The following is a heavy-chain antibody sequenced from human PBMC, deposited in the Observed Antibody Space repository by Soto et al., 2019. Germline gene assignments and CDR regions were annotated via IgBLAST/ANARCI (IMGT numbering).Heavy chain of an antibody. D-gene: IGHD2-15*01. CDR2: IYPDGSET. V-gene: IGHV5-51*01. J-gene: IGHJ1*01. Sequence: HGLPLKISCKASGYSLINSFSKYWIGWVRQMPGKGLEWMGIIYPDGSETQYSPSFQGQVTISADKSTSTAYLQWSSLKASDTAMYYCRARLYDVVGVLELLHHWGQGTLVTVS. CDR1: GYSLINSFSKYW. CDR3: RARLYDVVGVLELLHH.